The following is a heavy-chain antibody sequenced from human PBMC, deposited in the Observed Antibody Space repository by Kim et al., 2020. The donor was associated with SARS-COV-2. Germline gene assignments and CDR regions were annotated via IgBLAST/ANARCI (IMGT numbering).Heavy chain of an antibody. Sequence: GGSLRLSCAASGFTFDDYAMHWVRQAPGKGLEWVSGISWNSGSIGYADSVKGRFTISRDNAKNSLYLQMNSLRAEDTALYYCANHQGIWGQGTLVTVSS. J-gene: IGHJ4*02. CDR1: GFTFDDYA. D-gene: IGHD2-2*01. CDR2: ISWNSGSI. V-gene: IGHV3-9*01. CDR3: ANHQGI.